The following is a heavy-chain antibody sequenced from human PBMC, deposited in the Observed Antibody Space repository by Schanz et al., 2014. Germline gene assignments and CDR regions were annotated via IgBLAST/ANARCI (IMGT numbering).Heavy chain of an antibody. Sequence: EVQLVESGGGLIQPGGSLRLSCAASGFTFTNYAMSWVRQAPGKGLEWVSYISTTGSTIYYADSVRGRFTISRDNAKNSLYLQMNSLRAEDTAVYYCARGGPAYYFDDWGQGTLVTVSS. J-gene: IGHJ4*02. CDR3: ARGGPAYYFDD. CDR1: GFTFTNYA. CDR2: ISTTGSTI. V-gene: IGHV3-48*01.